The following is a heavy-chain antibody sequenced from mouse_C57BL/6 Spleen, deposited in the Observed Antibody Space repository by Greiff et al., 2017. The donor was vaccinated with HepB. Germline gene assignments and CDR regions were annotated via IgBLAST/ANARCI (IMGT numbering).Heavy chain of an antibody. CDR2: IDPKSGGT. D-gene: IGHD2-4*01. Sequence: VQLQQSGAELVKPGASVKLSCKASGYTFTSYWMHWVKQRPGRGLEWIGRIDPKSGGTKYNEKFKSKATLTVDKPSSTAYMQLSSLTSEDSAVYYCARSYDYDWFAYWGQGTLVTVSA. J-gene: IGHJ3*01. CDR3: ARSYDYDWFAY. V-gene: IGHV1-72*01. CDR1: GYTFTSYW.